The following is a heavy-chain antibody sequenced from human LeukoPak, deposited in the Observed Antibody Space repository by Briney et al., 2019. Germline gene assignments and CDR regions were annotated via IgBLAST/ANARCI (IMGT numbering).Heavy chain of an antibody. V-gene: IGHV1-69*04. CDR2: IIPILGIA. D-gene: IGHD5-18*01. J-gene: IGHJ4*02. Sequence: SVKVSCKASGGTFSSYAISWVRQAPGQGLEWMGRIIPILGIANYAQKFQGRVTITADKSTSTAYMELSSLRSEDTAVYYCARELPLDTAMVTGIDYWGQGTLVTVSS. CDR3: ARELPLDTAMVTGIDY. CDR1: GGTFSSYA.